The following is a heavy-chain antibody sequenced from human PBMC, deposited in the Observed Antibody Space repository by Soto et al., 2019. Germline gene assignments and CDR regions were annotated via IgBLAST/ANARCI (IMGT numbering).Heavy chain of an antibody. CDR2: VNPSGGHT. CDR3: ARGGHVVVVPAALGY. D-gene: IGHD2-21*02. V-gene: IGHV1-46*01. CDR1: GDTFTDYY. Sequence: QVQLMQSGAEVKKPGASVKVSCKASGDTFTDYYIHWVRQAPGQGLEWMGTVNPSGGHTTYAQHYPSGMTQTQEGSTTELYMELTSLTSDDTYVYYCARGGHVVVVPAALGYWGQGTLVTVSS. J-gene: IGHJ4*02.